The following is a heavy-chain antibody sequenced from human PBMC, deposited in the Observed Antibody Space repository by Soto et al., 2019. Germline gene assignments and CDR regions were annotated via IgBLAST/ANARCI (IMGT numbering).Heavy chain of an antibody. V-gene: IGHV1-8*01. D-gene: IGHD1-26*01. J-gene: IGHJ3*02. CDR3: ARDVGTDFRSYDAFDI. CDR2: MNPNSGNT. CDR1: GYTFTSYD. Sequence: QVQLVQSGAEVKKPGASVKVSCKASGYTFTSYDINWVRQATGQWLEWMGWMNPNSGNTGYAQKFQGRVTMTRNTSIRTADMELSSLRSEDTAVYYCARDVGTDFRSYDAFDIWGQGTMVTVSS.